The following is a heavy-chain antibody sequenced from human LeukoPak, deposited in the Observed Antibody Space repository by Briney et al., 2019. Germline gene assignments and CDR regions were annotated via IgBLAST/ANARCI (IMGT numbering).Heavy chain of an antibody. CDR1: GGSFSGYY. V-gene: IGHV4-34*01. Sequence: SETLSLTCAVYGGSFSGYYWSWIRQPPGKGLEWIGEINHSGSTNYNPSLKSRVTISVDPSKHQFSLKLSSVTAADTAVYYCARTRSSKVTRYYYYYGMDVWGQGTTVTVSS. CDR3: ARTRSSKVTRYYYYYGMDV. CDR2: INHSGST. J-gene: IGHJ6*02. D-gene: IGHD2-2*01.